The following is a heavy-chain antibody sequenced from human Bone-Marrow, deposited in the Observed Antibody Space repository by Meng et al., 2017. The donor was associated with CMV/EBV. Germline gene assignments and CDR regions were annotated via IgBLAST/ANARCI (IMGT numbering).Heavy chain of an antibody. V-gene: IGHV1-46*01. CDR1: GYTFTSYY. CDR3: ARDGNVGDQGAGGGLGY. J-gene: IGHJ4*02. D-gene: IGHD3-10*01. Sequence: ASVKVSCKASGYTFTSYYMHWVRQAPGQGLEWMGIINPSGGSTSYAQKFQGRVTMTRDTSTSTVYMELSSLRSEDAAVYYCARDGNVGDQGAGGGLGYWGQGTLVTVSS. CDR2: INPSGGST.